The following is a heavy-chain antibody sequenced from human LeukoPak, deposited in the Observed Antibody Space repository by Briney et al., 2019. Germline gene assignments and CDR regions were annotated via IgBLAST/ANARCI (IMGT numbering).Heavy chain of an antibody. J-gene: IGHJ2*01. CDR2: IFYSGGA. CDR1: GGSISTSNYY. Sequence: SETLSLTCTVSGGSISTSNYYWGWIRQPPGKGLEWIGNIFYSGGANYNPSLKSRVTISVDTSKNQFSLKLTSVTAADTAVYYCARVYYSNSYDYWYFDLWGRGTLVTVSS. CDR3: ARVYYSNSYDYWYFDL. D-gene: IGHD6-13*01. V-gene: IGHV4-61*05.